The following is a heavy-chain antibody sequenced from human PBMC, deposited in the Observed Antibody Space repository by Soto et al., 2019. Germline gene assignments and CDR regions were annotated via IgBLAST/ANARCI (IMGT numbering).Heavy chain of an antibody. CDR1: GYTFTSYG. CDR2: ISAYNGNT. D-gene: IGHD3-16*01. J-gene: IGHJ6*02. CDR3: ARAGELDSANYYCGMDV. Sequence: ASVKVSCKASGYTFTSYGISWVRQAPGQGLEWMGWISAYNGNTNYAQKIQGRVTMTTDTSTSTAYMELRSLRSDDTAVYYCARAGELDSANYYCGMDVWGQGTTVTVSS. V-gene: IGHV1-18*01.